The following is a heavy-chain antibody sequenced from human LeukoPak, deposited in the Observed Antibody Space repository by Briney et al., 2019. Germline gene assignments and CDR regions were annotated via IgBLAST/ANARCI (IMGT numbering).Heavy chain of an antibody. Sequence: ASVKVSCKASGYTFTTYELNWVRQATGQGFEWMGWMNPNSGNAGYAQKFQGRVTMTRNTSISTAYMELSNLTSEDTAVYYCARRIRGAPTNYWGQGTLVTVSS. J-gene: IGHJ4*02. D-gene: IGHD3-10*01. V-gene: IGHV1-8*01. CDR2: MNPNSGNA. CDR1: GYTFTTYE. CDR3: ARRIRGAPTNY.